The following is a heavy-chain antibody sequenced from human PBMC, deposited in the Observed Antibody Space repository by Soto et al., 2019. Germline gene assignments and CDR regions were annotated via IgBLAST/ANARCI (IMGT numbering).Heavy chain of an antibody. CDR2: IIPIIGII. D-gene: IGHD4-4*01. CDR3: AGDPDSHYNDSHASSYP. V-gene: IGHV1-69*08. Sequence: QVQLVQSGAEVKKPGSSVKVSCKASGGTFSTYTITWVRQAPGQGLEWMGRIIPIIGIINYAQKFQGRVTIIADKFTGTAYMELTVLRSDDTAVYYCAGDPDSHYNDSHASSYPWGQGTLVTV. CDR1: GGTFSTYT. J-gene: IGHJ5*02.